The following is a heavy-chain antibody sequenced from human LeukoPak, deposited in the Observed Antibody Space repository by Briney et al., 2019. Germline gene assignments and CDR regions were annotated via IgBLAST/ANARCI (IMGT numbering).Heavy chain of an antibody. Sequence: SETLSLTCAVYGGSFSGYYWSWIRQHPGKGLAWIGEINHSGSTNYNPSLKSRVTISVDTSKNQFSLKLSSVTAADTAVYYCARRDPMVTRNYFDYWGQGTLVTVSS. CDR3: ARRDPMVTRNYFDY. CDR1: GGSFSGYY. J-gene: IGHJ4*02. D-gene: IGHD5-18*01. V-gene: IGHV4-34*01. CDR2: INHSGST.